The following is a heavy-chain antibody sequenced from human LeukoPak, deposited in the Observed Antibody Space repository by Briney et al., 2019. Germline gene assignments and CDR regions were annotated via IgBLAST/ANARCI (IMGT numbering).Heavy chain of an antibody. CDR2: ICTSGTA. J-gene: IGHJ5*02. CDR1: GDSLITFC. Sequence: SETLSLTSTVSGDSLITFCWTWIRQPAGKGLEWPGRICTSGTANYNPSLKSRVTMSLDTSKNHFSLKLSSVTAADTALYYCARDPTKSNYLPSEIYGGDVFWFDPWGQGTLVVVSS. V-gene: IGHV4-4*07. D-gene: IGHD3-3*01. CDR3: ARDPTKSNYLPSEIYGGDVFWFDP.